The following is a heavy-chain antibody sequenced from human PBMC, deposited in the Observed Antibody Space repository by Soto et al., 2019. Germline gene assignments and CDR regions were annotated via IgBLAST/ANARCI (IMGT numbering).Heavy chain of an antibody. D-gene: IGHD2-15*01. CDR2: IYYGGST. CDR1: GGSFSGYY. J-gene: IGHJ4*02. V-gene: IGHV4-34*01. CDR3: AREICSGGSCYSFNAARNFDY. Sequence: SETLSLTCAVYGGSFSGYYWSWIRQPPGKGLEWIGSIYYGGSTYYNPSLKSRVTISVDTSKNQFSLKLSSVTAADTAVYYCAREICSGGSCYSFNAARNFDYWGQGTLVTVSS.